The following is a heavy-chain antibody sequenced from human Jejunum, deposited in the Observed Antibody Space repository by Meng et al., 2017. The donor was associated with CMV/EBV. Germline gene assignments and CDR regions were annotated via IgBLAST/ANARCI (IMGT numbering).Heavy chain of an antibody. D-gene: IGHD6-25*01. V-gene: IGHV3-21*01. CDR1: GFTFNEYT. Sequence: CAASGFTFNEYTMNWVRQAPGKGLEWVSSISSSNTYIYYADSVKGRFTISRDNAKNSLYLQMNNLRADDTAVYYCAREGYQRWFDPWGQGTLVTVSS. CDR3: AREGYQRWFDP. CDR2: ISSSNTYI. J-gene: IGHJ5*02.